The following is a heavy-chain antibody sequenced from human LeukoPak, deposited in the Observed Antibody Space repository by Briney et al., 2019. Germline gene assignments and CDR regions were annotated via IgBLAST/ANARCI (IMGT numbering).Heavy chain of an antibody. Sequence: GGSLRLSCAASGFTFSSYAMHWVRQAPGKGREWVAVISYDGRNKYYADSVKGRFTISRDNSKNTLYLQMNSLRAEDTAVYYCARDLGYDSSGALWYWGQGTLVTVSS. CDR3: ARDLGYDSSGALWY. D-gene: IGHD3-22*01. V-gene: IGHV3-30*04. J-gene: IGHJ4*02. CDR1: GFTFSSYA. CDR2: ISYDGRNK.